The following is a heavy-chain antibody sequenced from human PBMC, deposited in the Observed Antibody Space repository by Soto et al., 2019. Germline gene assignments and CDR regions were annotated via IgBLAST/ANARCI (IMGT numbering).Heavy chain of an antibody. CDR2: IYPGDSSS. D-gene: IGHD3-10*01. V-gene: IGHV5-51*01. CDR3: ATSHYYGSGLAAFDI. J-gene: IGHJ3*02. Sequence: GASLKISCKGSGYSFTSYWIAWVRQMPGQGLEWMGVIYPGDSSSRYSPSFQGQVTFSADKSISTAYLHWSRLKASDTALYYCATSHYYGSGLAAFDIWGQGTMVTVSS. CDR1: GYSFTSYW.